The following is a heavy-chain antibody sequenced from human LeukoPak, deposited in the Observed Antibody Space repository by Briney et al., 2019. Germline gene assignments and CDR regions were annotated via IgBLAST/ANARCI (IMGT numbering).Heavy chain of an antibody. CDR1: GFTFSSYE. CDR2: ISSSGSTI. Sequence: GGSLRLSCAASGFTFSSYEMNWLRQAPGKGVEGVSYISSSGSTIYYAHSVKGRFTISRENAKNSLYRQMNSLRAEDTAVCYCARLGSWYANWFDPWGEGPVVSVSS. J-gene: IGHJ5*02. CDR3: ARLGSWYANWFDP. V-gene: IGHV3-48*03. D-gene: IGHD6-13*01.